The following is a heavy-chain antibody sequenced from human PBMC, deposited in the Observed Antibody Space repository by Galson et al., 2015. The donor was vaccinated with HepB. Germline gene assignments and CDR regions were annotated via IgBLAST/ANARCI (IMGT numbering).Heavy chain of an antibody. V-gene: IGHV1-69*13. D-gene: IGHD3-3*01. CDR1: GGTFSSYA. CDR2: IIPIFGTA. CDR3: ARLYDFHYYYMDV. J-gene: IGHJ6*03. Sequence: SVKVSCKASGGTFSSYAISWVRQAPGQGLEWMGGIIPIFGTANYAQKFQGRVTITADESTSTAYMELSSLRSDDTAVYYCARLYDFHYYYMDVWGKGTTVTVSS.